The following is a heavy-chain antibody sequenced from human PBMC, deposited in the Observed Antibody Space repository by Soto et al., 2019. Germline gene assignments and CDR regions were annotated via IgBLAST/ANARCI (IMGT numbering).Heavy chain of an antibody. V-gene: IGHV4-39*01. Sequence: PADPLSLTCTVSVATISSSRCHRRWIGQPPGKGLEWIASIKYSGTTFYNPSLKSRVTLSVDTSKNQFALKLSSVTAAETAVYYCARHGITGSYYDAFDIWGQGTMVS. CDR2: IKYSGTT. CDR3: ARHGITGSYYDAFDI. J-gene: IGHJ3*02. CDR1: VATISSSRCH. D-gene: IGHD1-26*01.